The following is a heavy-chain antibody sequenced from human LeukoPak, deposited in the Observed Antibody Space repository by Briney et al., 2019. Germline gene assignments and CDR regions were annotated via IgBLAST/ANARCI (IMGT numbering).Heavy chain of an antibody. J-gene: IGHJ4*02. D-gene: IGHD6-19*01. CDR3: ATSPVVHSSGWLGVDYFDY. Sequence: KPSETLSLTCTVSGGSISSSSYYWGWIRQPPGKGLEWIGSIYYSGSTYYNPSLKSRVTISVDTSKNQLSLKLSSVTAADTAVYYCATSPVVHSSGWLGVDYFDYWGQGTLVTVSS. CDR2: IYYSGST. V-gene: IGHV4-39*01. CDR1: GGSISSSSYY.